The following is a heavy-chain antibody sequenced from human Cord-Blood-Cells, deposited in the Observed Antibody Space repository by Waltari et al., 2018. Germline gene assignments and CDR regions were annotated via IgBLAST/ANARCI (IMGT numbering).Heavy chain of an antibody. CDR1: GGSISSYY. CDR3: AREIAAAGFDY. Sequence: QVQLQESGPGLVKPSETLSLTCTVSGGSISSYYWSWIRQPPGKGLEWIGYIYYSGITNYTPSLKSRVTISVDTSKNQFSLKLSSVTAADTAVYYCAREIAAAGFDYWGQGTLVTVSS. V-gene: IGHV4-59*01. D-gene: IGHD6-13*01. J-gene: IGHJ4*02. CDR2: IYYSGIT.